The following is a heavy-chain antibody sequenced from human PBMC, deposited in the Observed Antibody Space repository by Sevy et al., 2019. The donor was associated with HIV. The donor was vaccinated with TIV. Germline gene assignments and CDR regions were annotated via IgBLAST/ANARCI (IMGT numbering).Heavy chain of an antibody. CDR3: ARDHPSTAPFDY. V-gene: IGHV3-7*03. CDR1: GFTFSNFW. D-gene: IGHD2-21*02. J-gene: IGHJ4*02. CDR2: IKQDGSEN. Sequence: GGSLRLSCAASGFTFSNFWMSWVRQAPGKGLEFVANIKQDGSENFYADSVKGRFTISRDNAKNSLFLQMNYLRVEETAVYYCARDHPSTAPFDYWGQGTLVTVSS.